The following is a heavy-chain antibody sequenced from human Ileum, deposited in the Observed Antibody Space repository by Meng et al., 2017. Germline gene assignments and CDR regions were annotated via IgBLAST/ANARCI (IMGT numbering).Heavy chain of an antibody. CDR1: GFTFSTFG. Sequence: GESLKISCGASGFTFSTFGMHWVRQAPGKRLEWVAVIWYDGSKKNYADSVKGRFTISRDNSKNTLYLQMNSLRDEDTAVYYCARVEPGLRLGELSPPFDPWGQGTLVTVSS. CDR3: ARVEPGLRLGELSPPFDP. CDR2: IWYDGSKK. V-gene: IGHV3-33*01. J-gene: IGHJ5*02. D-gene: IGHD3-16*02.